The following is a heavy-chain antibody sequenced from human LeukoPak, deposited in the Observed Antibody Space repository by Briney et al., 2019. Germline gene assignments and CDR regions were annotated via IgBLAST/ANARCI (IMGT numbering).Heavy chain of an antibody. J-gene: IGHJ4*02. D-gene: IGHD6-13*01. CDR3: AKEGGRIAAAGTGY. CDR2: ISGSGGST. Sequence: PGGSLRLSCEVSGFVFRRYWMHWVRQAPGKGLEWVSAISGSGGSTYYADSVKGRFTISRDNSKNTLYLQMNSLRAEDTAVYYCAKEGGRIAAAGTGYWGQGTLVTVSS. V-gene: IGHV3-23*01. CDR1: GFVFRRYW.